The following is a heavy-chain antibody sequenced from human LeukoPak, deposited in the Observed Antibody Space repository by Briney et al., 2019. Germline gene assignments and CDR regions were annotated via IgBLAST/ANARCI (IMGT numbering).Heavy chain of an antibody. D-gene: IGHD6-19*01. CDR3: AKTTTTGWK. V-gene: IGHV3-74*01. CDR1: GFTFSAFW. Sequence: PGGSLRLSCAASGFTFSAFWMHWVRQAPGKGLVWVSRINSDGSSTTYADSVKGRFTVSRDNAKNTLYLQMDSLRAEDTAVYYCAKTTTTGWKWGQGTLVTVSS. J-gene: IGHJ4*02. CDR2: INSDGSST.